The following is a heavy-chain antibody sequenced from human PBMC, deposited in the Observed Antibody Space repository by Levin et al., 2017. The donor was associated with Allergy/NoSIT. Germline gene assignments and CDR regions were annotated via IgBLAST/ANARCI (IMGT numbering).Heavy chain of an antibody. D-gene: IGHD6-19*01. J-gene: IGHJ4*02. CDR2: ISGSGGNT. Sequence: GGSLRLSCAASGFTFSNYGMSWVRQAPGKGLEWVSVISGSGGNTYYADSVKGRFTISRDNSKNTLYLQMNSLRAEDMAIYYCAKDRLRARIAVAAFDYWGQRTLVTVSS. CDR3: AKDRLRARIAVAAFDY. V-gene: IGHV3-23*01. CDR1: GFTFSNYG.